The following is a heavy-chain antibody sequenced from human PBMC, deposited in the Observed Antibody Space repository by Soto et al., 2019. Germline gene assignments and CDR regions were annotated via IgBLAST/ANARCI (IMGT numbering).Heavy chain of an antibody. J-gene: IGHJ1*01. CDR1: GYIFTAYS. CDR2: VNPSGGST. Sequence: QVQLEQSGAEVKKPGASVKDSCKASGYIFTAYSMHWVRRAPGQGLQWMGVVNPSGGSTNYAQKFQCIITLTRETSRNTLYLDMSSLTSADTAVYYCAREENCSDGICYAEYFQRGGQGTLVTVPS. V-gene: IGHV1-46*01. CDR3: AREENCSDGICYAEYFQR. D-gene: IGHD2-15*01.